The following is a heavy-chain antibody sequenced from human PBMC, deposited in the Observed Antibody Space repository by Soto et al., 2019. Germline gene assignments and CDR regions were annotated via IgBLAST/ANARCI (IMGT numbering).Heavy chain of an antibody. CDR1: GGSFSGYY. Sequence: ASETLSLTCAVYGGSFSGYYWSWIRQPPGKGLEWIGEINHSGSTNYNPSLKSRVTISVDTSKNQFSLKLSSVTAADTAVYYCAGTEGDYDNWFDPWGQGTLVTVSS. CDR2: INHSGST. V-gene: IGHV4-34*01. J-gene: IGHJ5*02. D-gene: IGHD4-17*01. CDR3: AGTEGDYDNWFDP.